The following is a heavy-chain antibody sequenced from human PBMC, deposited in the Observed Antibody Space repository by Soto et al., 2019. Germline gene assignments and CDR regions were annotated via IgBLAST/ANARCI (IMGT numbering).Heavy chain of an antibody. Sequence: SETLSLTCTASGASISSYYWRWIRQPPGKGLEWSGYIYYSGSTNYNPSLKSRVTISVDTSKNQFSLKLSSVTAADTAVYYCARDSFFGVSHRFDPWGQGSLLTVSS. V-gene: IGHV4-59*12. J-gene: IGHJ5*02. D-gene: IGHD3-3*01. CDR3: ARDSFFGVSHRFDP. CDR2: IYYSGST. CDR1: GASISSYY.